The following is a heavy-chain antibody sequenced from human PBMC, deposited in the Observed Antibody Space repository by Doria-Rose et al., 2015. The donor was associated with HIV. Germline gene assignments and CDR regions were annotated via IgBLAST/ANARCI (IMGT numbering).Heavy chain of an antibody. CDR2: VNLSGESA. CDR3: ARAPGYPRQFDF. V-gene: IGHV1-46*01. D-gene: IGHD5-12*01. Sequence: APGQGLEWMGIVNLSGESATYAQEFQGRITMTRDTSTSTVYVELRSLRSDDTAVYYCARAPGYPRQFDFWGQGTLVTVSS. J-gene: IGHJ4*02.